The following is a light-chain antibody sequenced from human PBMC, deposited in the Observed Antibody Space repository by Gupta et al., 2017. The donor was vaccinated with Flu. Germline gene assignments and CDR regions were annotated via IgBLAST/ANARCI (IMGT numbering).Light chain of an antibody. V-gene: IGLV1-44*01. Sequence: QSVLTQPPSASGTPGQRVAISCSGSSSNIGSNTVNWFQQVPGTAPRLLIYSNNQRPSGVPDRFSGSKSGTSASLAISGLESEDGVDYYCAAWDDSLNAWILGGGTKLTVL. CDR1: SSNIGSNT. J-gene: IGLJ2*01. CDR3: AAWDDSLNAWI. CDR2: SNN.